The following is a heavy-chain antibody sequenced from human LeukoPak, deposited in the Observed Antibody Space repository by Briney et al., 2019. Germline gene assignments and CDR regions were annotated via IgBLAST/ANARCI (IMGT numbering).Heavy chain of an antibody. CDR1: GYTFKNYG. CDR3: ARISLSGFWSTLNAFDI. J-gene: IGHJ3*02. V-gene: IGHV1-18*01. D-gene: IGHD5-12*01. Sequence: ASVKVSCKASGYTFKNYGISWVRQGPGQGLEWMGWISAYNGNTNYAQTFQGRVTMTTDTSTDTAYVEVRSLRSDDTALYYCARISLSGFWSTLNAFDIWGQGTMVTVSP. CDR2: ISAYNGNT.